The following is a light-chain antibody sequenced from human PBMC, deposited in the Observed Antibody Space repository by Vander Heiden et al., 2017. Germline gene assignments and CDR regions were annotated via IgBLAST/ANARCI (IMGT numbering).Light chain of an antibody. CDR1: NSDIGGYDR. CDR2: EVS. J-gene: IGLJ3*02. Sequence: QPALPQPASVSGSPGPSINTSCTGTNSDIGGYDRVTWYQTYPNNAPKLIICEVSERPSGISNRYSGSKSDNTAALTISGLQAEDEADYYCCSYAGSSTWMFGVGTKVTVL. CDR3: CSYAGSSTWM. V-gene: IGLV2-23*02.